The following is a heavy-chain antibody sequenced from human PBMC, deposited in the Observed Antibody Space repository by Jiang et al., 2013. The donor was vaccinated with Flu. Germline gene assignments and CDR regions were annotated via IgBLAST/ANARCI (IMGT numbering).Heavy chain of an antibody. J-gene: IGHJ4*02. CDR1: GFTFSSYA. CDR2: ITNDGNTK. D-gene: IGHD2-2*01. Sequence: VQLVESGGGVVQPGRSLRLSCAASGFTFSSYALHWVRQAPGKGLEWVTVITNDGNTKHYADSVKGRFTISRDNSKNTLYLQMNSLRPEDTAVYYCASSSLTRDFFDYWGQGTLVTVSS. V-gene: IGHV3-30-3*01. CDR3: ASSSLTRDFFDY.